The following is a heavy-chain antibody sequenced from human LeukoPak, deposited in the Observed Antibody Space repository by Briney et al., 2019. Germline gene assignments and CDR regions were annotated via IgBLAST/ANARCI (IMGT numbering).Heavy chain of an antibody. CDR1: GFTFSSYA. D-gene: IGHD5-12*01. CDR3: AKDIVATTVYYYCGMDV. Sequence: GGSLRLSCAASGFTFSSYAMHWVRQAPGKGLEWVAVISYDGSNKYYADSVKGRFTISRDNSKNTLYLQMNSLRAEDTAVYYCAKDIVATTVYYYCGMDVWGQGTTVTVSS. J-gene: IGHJ6*02. V-gene: IGHV3-30-3*01. CDR2: ISYDGSNK.